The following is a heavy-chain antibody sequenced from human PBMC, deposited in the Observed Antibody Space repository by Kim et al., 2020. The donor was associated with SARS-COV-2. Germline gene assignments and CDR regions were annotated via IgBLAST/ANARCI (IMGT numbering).Heavy chain of an antibody. CDR1: GGTFSSYA. Sequence: SVKVSCKASGGTFSSYAISWVRQAPGQGLEWMGGIIPIFGTANYAQKFQGRVTITADESTSTAYMELSSLRSEDTAVYYCASTKDVDTAMVPFDYWGQGTLVTVSS. J-gene: IGHJ4*02. CDR2: IIPIFGTA. D-gene: IGHD5-18*01. CDR3: ASTKDVDTAMVPFDY. V-gene: IGHV1-69*13.